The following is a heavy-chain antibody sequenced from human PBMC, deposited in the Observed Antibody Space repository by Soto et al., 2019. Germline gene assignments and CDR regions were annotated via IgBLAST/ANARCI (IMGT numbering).Heavy chain of an antibody. CDR2: IYTDGRTT. D-gene: IGHD6-13*01. CDR3: ASAMTAPGTFDY. V-gene: IGHV3-74*01. Sequence: GGSLRLSCAASGFTFNNYWMHWVRQSPGKGLVWVSRIYTDGRTTSYADSVKGRFTISRDNAKNTLYLQMNSLRAEDTAVYYCASAMTAPGTFDYWGQGTLVTVSS. J-gene: IGHJ4*02. CDR1: GFTFNNYW.